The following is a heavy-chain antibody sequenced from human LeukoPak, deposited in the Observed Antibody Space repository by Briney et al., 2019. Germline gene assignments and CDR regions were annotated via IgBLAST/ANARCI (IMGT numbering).Heavy chain of an antibody. Sequence: SETLSLTCTVSGGSISSYYWSWIRQPPGKGLEWIGYIYYSGSTNYNPSLKSRVTISVDTSKNQFSLKLSSVTAADTAVYYCARRVSIAVAGHFDYWGQGTLVTVSS. CDR2: IYYSGST. V-gene: IGHV4-59*08. J-gene: IGHJ4*02. CDR3: ARRVSIAVAGHFDY. D-gene: IGHD6-19*01. CDR1: GGSISSYY.